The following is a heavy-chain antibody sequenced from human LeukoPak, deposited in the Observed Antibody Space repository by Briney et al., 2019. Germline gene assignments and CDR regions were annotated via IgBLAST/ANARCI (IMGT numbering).Heavy chain of an antibody. CDR1: GFTFSSYG. V-gene: IGHV3-30*18. D-gene: IGHD3-22*01. J-gene: IGHJ4*02. CDR2: ISYDGSNK. CDR3: AKDHNYYDSSGYYPPDY. Sequence: GGSLRLPCAASGFTFSSYGMHWVRQAPGKGLEWVAVISYDGSNKYYADSVKGRFTISRDNSKNTLYLQMNSLRAEDTAVYYCAKDHNYYDSSGYYPPDYWGQGTLVTVSS.